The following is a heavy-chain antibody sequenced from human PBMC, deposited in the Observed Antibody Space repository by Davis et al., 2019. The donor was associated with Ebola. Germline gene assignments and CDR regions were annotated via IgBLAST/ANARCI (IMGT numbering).Heavy chain of an antibody. Sequence: GGSLRLSCAASGFTFSSYEMNWVRQAPGQGLEWVSSISSTSAYTYYIDSVKGRFTVSRDNAKNSLDLQMNSLRAEDTAMYYCTRARGGLGYEDVWGQGIAVTVSS. J-gene: IGHJ6*02. CDR2: ISSTSAYT. V-gene: IGHV3-21*01. CDR1: GFTFSSYE. D-gene: IGHD5-18*01. CDR3: TRARGGLGYEDV.